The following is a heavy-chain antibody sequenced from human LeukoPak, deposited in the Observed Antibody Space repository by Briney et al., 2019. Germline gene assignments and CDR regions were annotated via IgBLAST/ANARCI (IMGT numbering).Heavy chain of an antibody. V-gene: IGHV3-64*01. CDR1: GFTFSSYA. CDR2: ISSNGGST. J-gene: IGHJ4*02. CDR3: ARGPSIAARIPGQTNFDY. Sequence: GGSLRLSCAASGFTFSSYAMHSVRQAPGKGLEYVSAISSNGGSTYYANSVKGRFTISRDNSKNTLYLQMGSLRAEDMAVYYCARGPSIAARIPGQTNFDYWGQGTLVTVSS. D-gene: IGHD6-6*01.